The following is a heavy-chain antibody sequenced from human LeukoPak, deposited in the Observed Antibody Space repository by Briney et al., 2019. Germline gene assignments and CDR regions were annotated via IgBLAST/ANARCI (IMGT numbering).Heavy chain of an antibody. CDR3: ARDFYCSGGNCEDCFDP. J-gene: IGHJ5*02. CDR1: GYTSFG. V-gene: IGHV1-18*01. CDR2: ISAYNGNT. D-gene: IGHD2-15*01. Sequence: ASVKVSCKASGYTSFGVSWVRQAPGQGLEWMGWISAYNGNTDYAQKLQGGVTMTTDTSTSTAYMELRSLRSDDTAVYYCARDFYCSGGNCEDCFDPWGQGTLVTVSS.